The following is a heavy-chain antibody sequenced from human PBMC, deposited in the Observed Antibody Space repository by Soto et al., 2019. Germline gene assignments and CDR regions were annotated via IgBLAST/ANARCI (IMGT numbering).Heavy chain of an antibody. CDR1: GYSISSGYY. V-gene: IGHV4-38-2*02. CDR2: IYHSGST. Sequence: SETLSLTCAVSGYSISSGYYWGWIRQPPGKGLEWIGSIYHSGSTYYNPSLKSRVTISVDTSKNQFSLKLSSVSAADTAVYYCARDFGVVISSWSGGMDVWGQGTTVTVS. CDR3: ARDFGVVISSWSGGMDV. J-gene: IGHJ6*02. D-gene: IGHD3-3*01.